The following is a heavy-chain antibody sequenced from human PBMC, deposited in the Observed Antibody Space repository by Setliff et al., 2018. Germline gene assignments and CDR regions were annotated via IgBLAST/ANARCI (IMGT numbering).Heavy chain of an antibody. CDR2: ISAYNGRT. Sequence: ASVKVSCKASDYTFTDYGIYWVRQAPGQGLEWMGWISAYNGRTNYAEKFHARVTMTTDTATSTAYMELRSLKSDDTAVYYCARASGGNSVEDGFDIWGQGTMGT. J-gene: IGHJ3*02. V-gene: IGHV1-18*01. CDR3: ARASGGNSVEDGFDI. CDR1: DYTFTDYG. D-gene: IGHD1-26*01.